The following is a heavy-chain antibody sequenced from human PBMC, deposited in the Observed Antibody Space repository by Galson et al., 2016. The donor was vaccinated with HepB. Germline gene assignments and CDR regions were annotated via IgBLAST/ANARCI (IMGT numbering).Heavy chain of an antibody. CDR3: AREPPVVPPTYCYYMDV. J-gene: IGHJ6*03. D-gene: IGHD2-2*01. CDR1: GDSVSSNNAG. V-gene: IGHV6-1*01. Sequence: CAISGDSVSSNNAGWNWIRQSPSRGLEWLGKTYYWSKWYNDYSVSLKGRITITSDTSKNQFSLHLNSVTPEDTAVYYCAREPPVVPPTYCYYMDVWGEGTTVTVSS. CDR2: TYYWSKWYN.